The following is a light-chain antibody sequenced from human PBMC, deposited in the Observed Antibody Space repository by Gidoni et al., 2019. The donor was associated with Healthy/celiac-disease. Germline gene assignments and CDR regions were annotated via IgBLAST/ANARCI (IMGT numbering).Light chain of an antibody. Sequence: QSSLTQPVSVSGSPGQSITISCTGTSSDVGGYNYVSWYQHPPGTAPQLMIYDVSSRPSGVSNRFSGSKSGNTASLTISGLQAEVEADYYCSSYTSSSTLVFGGGTKLTVL. CDR2: DVS. V-gene: IGLV2-14*03. CDR3: SSYTSSSTLV. J-gene: IGLJ3*02. CDR1: SSDVGGYNY.